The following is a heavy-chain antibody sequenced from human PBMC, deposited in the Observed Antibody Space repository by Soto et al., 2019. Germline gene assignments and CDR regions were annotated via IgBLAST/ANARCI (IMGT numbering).Heavy chain of an antibody. CDR1: GFIFSRYS. Sequence: PGGSLRLSCAVSGFIFSRYSMNWVRQAPGKGLERVPSIGTSGSYIYDTDSVKGRFNKSRDNTKDSLYLQMNSLRAEDTAIYYCARGSAFIGLDYWGQGTPVTVSS. CDR2: IGTSGSYI. CDR3: ARGSAFIGLDY. V-gene: IGHV3-21*01. J-gene: IGHJ4*02. D-gene: IGHD1-26*01.